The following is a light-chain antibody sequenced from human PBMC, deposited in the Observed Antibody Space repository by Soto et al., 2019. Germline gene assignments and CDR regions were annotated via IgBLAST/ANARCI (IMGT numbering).Light chain of an antibody. Sequence: DIQMTQSPSTLSASVGDRFTITCLASQNISTWWAWFQQKPGKAPNLLIYDASSLQSGVPSRFSGSGSGTHFILTINNLQPEDFATYYCQQFNSLFGQGTRLEIK. CDR2: DAS. CDR3: QQFNSL. J-gene: IGKJ5*01. V-gene: IGKV1-5*01. CDR1: QNISTW.